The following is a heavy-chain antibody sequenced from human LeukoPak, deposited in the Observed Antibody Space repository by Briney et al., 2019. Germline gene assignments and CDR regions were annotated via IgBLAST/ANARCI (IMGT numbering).Heavy chain of an antibody. J-gene: IGHJ2*01. D-gene: IGHD2-2*02. Sequence: SETLSLTCTVSGGSISSGSYYWSWIRQPAGKGLEWIGRIYTSGSTNYNPSLKSRVTISVDTSKNQFSLKLSSVTAADTAVYYCARADSRYCSSTSCYSDFDLWGRGTLVTVSS. CDR2: IYTSGST. V-gene: IGHV4-61*02. CDR3: ARADSRYCSSTSCYSDFDL. CDR1: GGSISSGSYY.